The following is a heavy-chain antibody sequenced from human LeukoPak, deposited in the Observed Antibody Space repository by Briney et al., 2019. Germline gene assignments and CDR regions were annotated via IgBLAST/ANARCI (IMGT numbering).Heavy chain of an antibody. D-gene: IGHD6-13*01. Sequence: PGGSLRHXCAASGFTCSSYSMNWVRRAPGKGLESVSSISSSSSYIYYADSVKGRFTISRDNAKNSLYLQMNSLRAEDTAVYYCARDGAAAGRYYYYMDVWGKGTTVTVSS. V-gene: IGHV3-21*01. CDR3: ARDGAAAGRYYYYMDV. CDR1: GFTCSSYS. J-gene: IGHJ6*03. CDR2: ISSSSSYI.